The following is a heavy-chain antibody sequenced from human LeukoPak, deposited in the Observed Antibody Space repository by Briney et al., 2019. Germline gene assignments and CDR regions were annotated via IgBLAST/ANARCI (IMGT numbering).Heavy chain of an antibody. Sequence: SETLSLTCTVSGGSISSYYWSWIRQPPGKGLQWIGYIYYSGSTYYNPSLKSRVTISVDRSKNQFSLKLSSVTAADTAVYYCARGSAYCSSTSCAPSNWFDPWGQGTLVTVSS. CDR2: IYYSGST. D-gene: IGHD2-2*01. J-gene: IGHJ5*02. CDR3: ARGSAYCSSTSCAPSNWFDP. CDR1: GGSISSYY. V-gene: IGHV4-59*12.